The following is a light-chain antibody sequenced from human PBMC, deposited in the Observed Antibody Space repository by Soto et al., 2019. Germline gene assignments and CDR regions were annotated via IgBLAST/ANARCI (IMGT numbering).Light chain of an antibody. J-gene: IGKJ2*01. Sequence: DIQMTQSPSSLSASVGDGVTVTCRASQSINIYLAWYRQKPGKAPELLIYQASILEPGVPSRFSGRGSGTEFTLTISSLQPDDFATYYCQQYSRYSAFGQGTKVDIK. V-gene: IGKV1-5*03. CDR2: QAS. CDR1: QSINIY. CDR3: QQYSRYSA.